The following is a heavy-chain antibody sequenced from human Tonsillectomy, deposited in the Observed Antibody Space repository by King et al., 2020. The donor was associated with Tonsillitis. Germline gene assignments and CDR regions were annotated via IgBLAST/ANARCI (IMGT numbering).Heavy chain of an antibody. Sequence: VQLVESGGGLVKPGGSLRLSCAASGFTFSSYSMNCVRQAPGKGPEWVSSITSRRSYIFYADSVKGRFTISRDNAKNSLYLQMNSLRAEDTAVYYCARGGAGTTVEIDYWGQGTLVTVSS. CDR3: ARGGAGTTVEIDY. J-gene: IGHJ4*02. D-gene: IGHD1-1*01. V-gene: IGHV3-21*01. CDR2: ITSRRSYI. CDR1: GFTFSSYS.